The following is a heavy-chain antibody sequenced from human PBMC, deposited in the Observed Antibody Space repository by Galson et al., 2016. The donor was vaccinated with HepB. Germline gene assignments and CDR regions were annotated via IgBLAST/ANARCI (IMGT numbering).Heavy chain of an antibody. CDR1: GFTFSGYY. D-gene: IGHD3-10*01. CDR3: ARDYGPGGQIQKYDY. Sequence: SLRLSCAASGFTFSGYYMSWIRQAPGKGLEWISYITSSDSTIYYADSVKGRFTISRDNAQNSLYLQMNNLRPEDTAVYYCARDYGPGGQIQKYDYWGQGTLVTVSS. J-gene: IGHJ4*02. CDR2: ITSSDSTI. V-gene: IGHV3-11*01.